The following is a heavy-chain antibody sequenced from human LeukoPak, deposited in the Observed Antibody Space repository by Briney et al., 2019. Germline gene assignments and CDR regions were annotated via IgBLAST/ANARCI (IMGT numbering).Heavy chain of an antibody. J-gene: IGHJ4*02. Sequence: GGSLRLSCAASGFTSSAIHWVRQSPGKGLEWLAIISFDGAYRYYADSVKGRFTVSRDISKNTFYLQMSSLTADDAALYYCAKDQQGGAGSGRFDYWGQGTLVTVSS. D-gene: IGHD3-10*01. V-gene: IGHV3-30*04. CDR3: AKDQQGGAGSGRFDY. CDR1: GFTSSA. CDR2: ISFDGAYR.